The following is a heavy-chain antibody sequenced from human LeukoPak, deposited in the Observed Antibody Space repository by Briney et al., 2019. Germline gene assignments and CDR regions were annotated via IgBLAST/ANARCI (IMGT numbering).Heavy chain of an antibody. V-gene: IGHV1-24*01. J-gene: IGHJ4*02. CDR2: FDPEDGET. CDR3: TTRPIKGRYQLLYSYDFWSAFYPDYFDY. D-gene: IGHD3-3*01. Sequence: GASVKVSCKVSGYTLTELSMHWVRQAPGKGLEWMGVFDPEDGETIYSQKFQGRVTMTEDTTTDTAYMELSSLRSEDTAVYYCTTRPIKGRYQLLYSYDFWSAFYPDYFDYWGQGTLVTVSS. CDR1: GYTLTELS.